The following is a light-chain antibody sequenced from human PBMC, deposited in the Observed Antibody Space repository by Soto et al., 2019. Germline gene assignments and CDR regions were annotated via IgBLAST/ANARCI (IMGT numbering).Light chain of an antibody. Sequence: QSALTQPASVSGSPGQSITISCTGTSSDVGSYNLVSWYQQHPGKAPKLMIYEGSKRPSGVSNRFSGSKSGNTASLTISGLQAEDEADYYCGSSGPVFGGGTKLTVL. CDR2: EGS. V-gene: IGLV2-23*01. J-gene: IGLJ2*01. CDR3: GSSGPV. CDR1: SSDVGSYNL.